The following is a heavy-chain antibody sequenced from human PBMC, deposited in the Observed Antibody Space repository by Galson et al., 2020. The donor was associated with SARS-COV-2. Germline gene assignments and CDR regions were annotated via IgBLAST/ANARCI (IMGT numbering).Heavy chain of an antibody. CDR2: INAGNGHT. Sequence: ASVKVSCKASGYIFTSYSMHWVRQAPGQRFEWMGWINAGNGHTKYSQRFQGRITISRDTSASTTYMELSSLRSEDTAVYYCARDYDGDKFYYYIDVWGQGTTVTVS. V-gene: IGHV1-3*01. D-gene: IGHD4-17*01. CDR3: ARDYDGDKFYYYIDV. CDR1: GYIFTSYS. J-gene: IGHJ6*03.